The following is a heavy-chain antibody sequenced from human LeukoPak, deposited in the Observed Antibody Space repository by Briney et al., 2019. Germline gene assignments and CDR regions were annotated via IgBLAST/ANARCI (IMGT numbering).Heavy chain of an antibody. J-gene: IGHJ6*03. D-gene: IGHD5-18*01. CDR3: ASTETAMVTNYYYYMDV. V-gene: IGHV1-69*06. Sequence: ASVKVSCKASGGTFSSYAISWVRQAPGQGLEWMGGIIPIFGTANYAQKFQGRVTITADKSTSTAYMELSSLRSEDTAVYYCASTETAMVTNYYYYMDVWGKGTTVTVSS. CDR2: IIPIFGTA. CDR1: GGTFSSYA.